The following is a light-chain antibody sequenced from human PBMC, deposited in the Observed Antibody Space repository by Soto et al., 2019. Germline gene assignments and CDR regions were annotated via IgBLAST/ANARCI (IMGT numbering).Light chain of an antibody. CDR3: CSYAGSSTWV. Sequence: QSALTQPASVSGSPGQSITISCTGTSSDVGSYNFVSWYQQHPGKAPKLMIYEGSKRPSGVSNRFSGSKSGNTASLTISGLQDEDEADYYCCSYAGSSTWVFGTGTKLTVL. CDR1: SSDVGSYNF. V-gene: IGLV2-23*01. CDR2: EGS. J-gene: IGLJ1*01.